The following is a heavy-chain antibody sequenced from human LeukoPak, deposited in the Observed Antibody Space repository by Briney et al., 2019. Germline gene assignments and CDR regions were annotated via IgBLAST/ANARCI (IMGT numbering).Heavy chain of an antibody. Sequence: GGSLRLSCAASGFTFSSYTMDWVRHARGKGLEWVSSISSTSIYIYYTDSVKGRFTISRDNAKNSLYLQMNSLGADDTAVYYCAKEGRSTTPGFWGQGPLLTVSS. J-gene: IGHJ4*02. CDR3: AKEGRSTTPGF. D-gene: IGHD1-1*01. CDR2: ISSTSIYI. CDR1: GFTFSSYT. V-gene: IGHV3-21*01.